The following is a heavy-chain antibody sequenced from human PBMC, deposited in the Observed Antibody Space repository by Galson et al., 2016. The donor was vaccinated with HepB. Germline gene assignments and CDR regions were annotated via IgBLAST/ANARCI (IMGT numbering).Heavy chain of an antibody. D-gene: IGHD4-17*01. CDR2: ISASCGSK. J-gene: IGHJ3*02. CDR3: AKDRLSGHGDYGWGIFDI. Sequence: SLRLSCAGSGLSLSPYAMSWGRQAPGKGLEWVSGISASCGSKTYADSVRGRFIISRDNSNNKLYLQMNSLTTEDTAIYFCAKDRLSGHGDYGWGIFDIWGRRTEVTVSS. CDR1: GLSLSPYA. V-gene: IGHV3-23*01.